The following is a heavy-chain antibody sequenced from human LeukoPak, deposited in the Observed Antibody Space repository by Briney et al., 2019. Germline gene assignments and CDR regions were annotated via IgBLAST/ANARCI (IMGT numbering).Heavy chain of an antibody. D-gene: IGHD4/OR15-4a*01. CDR3: ARDFDYGDYIDF. J-gene: IGHJ4*02. Sequence: PGGSLRLSCVASGFTFSTYTFNWVRQAPGKGLEWLSYISSGGLTIFYADSVKGRFTISRDNTKNAIYLDMTNLRAEDTAVYYCARDFDYGDYIDFWGQGTLVDVSS. CDR2: ISSGGLTI. CDR1: GFTFSTYT. V-gene: IGHV3-48*04.